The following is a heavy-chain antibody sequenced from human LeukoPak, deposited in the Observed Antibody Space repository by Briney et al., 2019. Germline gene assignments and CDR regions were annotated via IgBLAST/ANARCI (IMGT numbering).Heavy chain of an antibody. CDR2: ISSSSSYI. CDR3: ARDRHGGNSHGMDV. V-gene: IGHV3-21*04. D-gene: IGHD2-21*01. Sequence: PGGSLRLSCAASGFTFSSYSMNWVRQAPGKGLEWVSSISSSSSYIYYADSVKGRFTISRDNAENSLYLQMNSLRGEDTATYYCARDRHGGNSHGMDVWGQGTTVIVSS. CDR1: GFTFSSYS. J-gene: IGHJ6*02.